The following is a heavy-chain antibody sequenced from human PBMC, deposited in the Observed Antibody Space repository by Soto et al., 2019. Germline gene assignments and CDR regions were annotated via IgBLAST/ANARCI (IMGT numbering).Heavy chain of an antibody. CDR2: ISANSGNT. J-gene: IGHJ4*02. D-gene: IGHD1-7*01. Sequence: ASVKVSCKASGYSFTSYGFNWVRQAPGQGLEWMGWISANSGNTNYAQNLQGRVTMTTDTSTSTAYMELRSLTSDDTAVYYCARASASNWNYVSSSSWGQGTLYIVSS. CDR1: GYSFTSYG. V-gene: IGHV1-18*04. CDR3: ARASASNWNYVSSSS.